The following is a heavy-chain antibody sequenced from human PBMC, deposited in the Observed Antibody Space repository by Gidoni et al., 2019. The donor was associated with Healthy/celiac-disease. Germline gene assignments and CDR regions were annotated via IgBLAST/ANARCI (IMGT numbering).Heavy chain of an antibody. J-gene: IGHJ4*02. CDR2: IYYSGST. D-gene: IGHD6-6*01. Sequence: QLQLQESGPGLVKPSETLSLTCTVSGGSIISSSYYWGWIRQPPGKGLEWIGSIYYSGSTYYNPSLKSRVTISVDTSKNQFSLKLSSVTAADTAVYYCARHRYSSSSATRGGGFDYWGQGTLVTVSS. CDR1: GGSIISSSYY. CDR3: ARHRYSSSSATRGGGFDY. V-gene: IGHV4-39*01.